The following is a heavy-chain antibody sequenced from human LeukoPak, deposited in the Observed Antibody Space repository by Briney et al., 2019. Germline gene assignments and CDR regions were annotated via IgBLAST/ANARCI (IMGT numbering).Heavy chain of an antibody. CDR3: AKDRLVVAPAAMTSNFDY. CDR2: IYSGGST. Sequence: PGGSLRLSCAASGFTVSSNYMSWVRQAPGKGLEWVSVIYSGGSTYYADSVKGRFTISRDNSKNTLYLQMNSLKTEDTAVYYCAKDRLVVAPAAMTSNFDYWGQGTLVTVSS. V-gene: IGHV3-53*05. D-gene: IGHD2-2*01. J-gene: IGHJ4*02. CDR1: GFTVSSNY.